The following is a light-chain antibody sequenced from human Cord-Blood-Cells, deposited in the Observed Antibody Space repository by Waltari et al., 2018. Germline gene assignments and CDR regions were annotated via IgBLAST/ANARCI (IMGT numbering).Light chain of an antibody. J-gene: IGKJ3*01. CDR1: QSISSY. Sequence: DIQMTQSPSSLSASVGDRVTITCRASQSISSYLNWYQQKPGKAPKLLIYAASSLQSGVPSRFSGSGSGTDFTLTISSLQSEDFATYYCQQIYSTPFTFGPGTKVDIK. V-gene: IGKV1-39*01. CDR2: AAS. CDR3: QQIYSTPFT.